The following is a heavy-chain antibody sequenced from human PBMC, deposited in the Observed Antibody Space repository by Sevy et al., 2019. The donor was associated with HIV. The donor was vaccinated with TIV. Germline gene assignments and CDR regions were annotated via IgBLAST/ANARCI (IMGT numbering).Heavy chain of an antibody. CDR3: TRALATVVTPEYYFDY. D-gene: IGHD4-17*01. CDR1: GFTFGDYA. V-gene: IGHV3-49*03. CDR2: IRRNSYEPYGGTT. J-gene: IGHJ4*02. Sequence: GGSLRLSCTASGFTFGDYAMSWFRQAPGKGLEWVAFIRRNSYEPYGGTTEYAASVKGRFTISRDDSKSIAYPQMNSLKTEDTAFYYCTRALATVVTPEYYFDYWGQGTLVTVSS.